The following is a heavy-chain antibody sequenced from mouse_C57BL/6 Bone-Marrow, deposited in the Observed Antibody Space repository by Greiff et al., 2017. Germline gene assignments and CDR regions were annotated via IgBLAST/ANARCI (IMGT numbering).Heavy chain of an antibody. V-gene: IGHV1-53*01. J-gene: IGHJ1*03. Sequence: QVQLQQPGTELVKPGASVKLSCKASGYTFTSYWMHWVKQRPGQGLEWIGNINPSNGGTNYNEKLKSKAKLTVDKSSSTAYMQLSSLTSEDSAVYYCARSNYGSFYWYFDVWGTGTTVTVSS. CDR3: ARSNYGSFYWYFDV. CDR2: INPSNGGT. D-gene: IGHD1-1*01. CDR1: GYTFTSYW.